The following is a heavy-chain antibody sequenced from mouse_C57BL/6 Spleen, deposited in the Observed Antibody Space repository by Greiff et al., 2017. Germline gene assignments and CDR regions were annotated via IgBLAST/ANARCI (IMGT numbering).Heavy chain of an antibody. J-gene: IGHJ2*01. D-gene: IGHD3-1*01. CDR1: GFTFSSYG. CDR2: ISSGGSYT. V-gene: IGHV5-6*01. Sequence: EVKLMESGGDLVKPGGSLKLSCAASGFTFSSYGLSWVRQTPDKRLEWVATISSGGSYTSYPDSVQGRFTISSDNAKNPLYLQMSSLKSEDTAMYYCARHGLDYWGQGTTLTVAS. CDR3: ARHGLDY.